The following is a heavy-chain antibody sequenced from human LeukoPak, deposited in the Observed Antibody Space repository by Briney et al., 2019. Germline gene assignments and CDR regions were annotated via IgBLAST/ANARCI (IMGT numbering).Heavy chain of an antibody. V-gene: IGHV4-61*02. CDR3: ARAGRNLWFGELFDY. CDR2: IYTSGST. J-gene: IGHJ4*02. CDR1: GGSISSGSYY. Sequence: PSETLSLTCTVSGGSISSGSYYWSWIRQPAGKGLEWIGRIYTSGSTNYNPSLKSRVTISVDTSKNQFSLKLSSVTAADTAVYYCARAGRNLWFGELFDYWGQGTLVTVSS. D-gene: IGHD3-10*01.